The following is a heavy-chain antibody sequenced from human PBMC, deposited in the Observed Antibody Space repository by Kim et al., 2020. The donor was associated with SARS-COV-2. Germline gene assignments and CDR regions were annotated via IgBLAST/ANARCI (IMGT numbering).Heavy chain of an antibody. CDR3: ARVGSTVGADY. Sequence: SETLSLTCTVSGGSISSGSYYWSWIRQPAGKGLEWIGRIYTSGSTNYNPSLKSRVTISVDTSKNQFSLKLSSVTAADTAVYYCARVGSTVGADYWGQGTLVTVSS. CDR2: IYTSGST. CDR1: GGSISSGSYY. V-gene: IGHV4-61*02. D-gene: IGHD4-17*01. J-gene: IGHJ4*02.